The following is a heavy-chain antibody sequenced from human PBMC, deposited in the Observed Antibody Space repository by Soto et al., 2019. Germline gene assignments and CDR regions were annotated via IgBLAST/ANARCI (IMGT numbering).Heavy chain of an antibody. CDR2: ISAYNGNT. CDR3: ARVGYNWNDIPGAFAS. V-gene: IGHV1-18*01. Sequence: ASVKVSCKASGYTFTSYGISWVRQAPGQGLEWMGWISAYNGNTNYAQKLQGRVTMTTDTSTSTAYMELRSLRSDDTAVYYCARVGYNWNDIPGAFASWGQGTIVTVSS. CDR1: GYTFTSYG. D-gene: IGHD1-20*01. J-gene: IGHJ3*02.